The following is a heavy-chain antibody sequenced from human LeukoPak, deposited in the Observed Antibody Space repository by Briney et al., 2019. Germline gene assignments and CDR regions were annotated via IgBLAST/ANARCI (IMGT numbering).Heavy chain of an antibody. V-gene: IGHV3-48*03. Sequence: GGSLRLSCAVSGSTFSGHEMNWVRQAPGKGLEWLSYINTSGNTLYYAASVMGRFTISRDNAKDSLSLQMNSLRAEDTAIYYCARRRGGGDIFDYWGQGTLVTVSS. J-gene: IGHJ4*02. CDR1: GSTFSGHE. D-gene: IGHD2-21*02. CDR2: INTSGNTL. CDR3: ARRRGGGDIFDY.